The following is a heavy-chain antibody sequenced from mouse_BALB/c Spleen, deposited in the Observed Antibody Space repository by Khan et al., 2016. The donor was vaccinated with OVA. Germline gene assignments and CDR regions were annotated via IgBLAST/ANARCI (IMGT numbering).Heavy chain of an antibody. D-gene: IGHD1-1*01. V-gene: IGHV1-18*01. J-gene: IGHJ3*01. Sequence: VRLQQSGPELVKPGASVKIPCKASGYAFSDYNMDWVKQSHGKSLEWIGDITPNNGGTIYNQKFKDKATLTVDKSSNTAYMELRSLTSEDTAVYYCARGGFGSPVAYWGQGTLVTVSA. CDR2: ITPNNGGT. CDR3: ARGGFGSPVAY. CDR1: GYAFSDYN.